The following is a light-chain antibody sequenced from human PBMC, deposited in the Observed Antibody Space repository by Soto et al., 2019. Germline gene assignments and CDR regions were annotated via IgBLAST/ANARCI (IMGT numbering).Light chain of an antibody. Sequence: DIVMTQSPLSLPVTAGEPASVSCRSSQSLLHSNGYTYLDWYLQKPGQSPQLLIYWGSNRASGVPDRFSGSGSGTDFTLEISRVEAEDVGVYYCMQALHSPWTFGQGTKVDIK. CDR3: MQALHSPWT. V-gene: IGKV2-28*01. CDR2: WGS. J-gene: IGKJ1*01. CDR1: QSLLHSNGYTY.